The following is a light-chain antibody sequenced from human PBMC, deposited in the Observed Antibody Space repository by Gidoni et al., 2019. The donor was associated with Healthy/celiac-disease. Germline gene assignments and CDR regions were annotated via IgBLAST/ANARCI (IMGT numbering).Light chain of an antibody. V-gene: IGLV2-14*01. CDR1: SSDVGGYKY. CDR3: SSYTSSSTWV. J-gene: IGLJ3*02. CDR2: EVS. Sequence: QSALTQPASVSGSPGQSIPISCTGTSSDVGGYKYVSWYQQHPGKAPKLMIYEVSNRPSGVSNRFSGSKSGNTASLTISGRQAEDEADYCCSSYTSSSTWVFGGGTKLTVL.